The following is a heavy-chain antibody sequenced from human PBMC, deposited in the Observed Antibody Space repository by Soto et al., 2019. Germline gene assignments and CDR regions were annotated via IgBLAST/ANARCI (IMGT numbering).Heavy chain of an antibody. CDR3: ERSGSGSLNWYFHL. D-gene: IGHD3-22*01. CDR1: GGSVSSGNFY. V-gene: IGHV4-61*01. Sequence: SETLSLTCTVSGGSVSSGNFYWSWIRQPPGKRLEWIGYIYQSGSTNYNPSLKSRVTISRDTSKNQFFLNLNSVTAADTALYYCERSGSGSLNWYFHLWGRGTLVTVSS. J-gene: IGHJ2*01. CDR2: IYQSGST.